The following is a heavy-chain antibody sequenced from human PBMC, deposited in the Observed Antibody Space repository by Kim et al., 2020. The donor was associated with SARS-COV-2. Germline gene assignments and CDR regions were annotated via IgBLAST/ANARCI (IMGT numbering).Heavy chain of an antibody. J-gene: IGHJ6*02. V-gene: IGHV1-8*01. D-gene: IGHD3-9*01. CDR2: MNPNSGNT. CDR1: GYTFTSYD. CDR3: ARGVGSWLRYFDWLLSPSYYYGMDV. Sequence: ASVKVSCKASGYTFTSYDINWVRQATGQGLEWMGWMNPNSGNTGYAQKFQGRVTMTRNTSISTAYMELSSLRSEDTAVYYCARGVGSWLRYFDWLLSPSYYYGMDVWGQGTTVTVSS.